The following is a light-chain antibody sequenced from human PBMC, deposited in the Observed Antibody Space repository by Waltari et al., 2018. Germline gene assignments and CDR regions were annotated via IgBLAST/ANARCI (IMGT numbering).Light chain of an antibody. V-gene: IGLV7-46*01. Sequence: QAVVTQEPSLTVSPGGTVTLTCGPSPAAVTSEHFANWSQQKPGQTPKTLIYDTNKRPSWTPARFSGSLLGGATALTLSGAQPEDEADYYCLLSYSGAWVFGGGTKLTVL. CDR2: DTN. CDR3: LLSYSGAWV. J-gene: IGLJ3*02. CDR1: PAAVTSEHF.